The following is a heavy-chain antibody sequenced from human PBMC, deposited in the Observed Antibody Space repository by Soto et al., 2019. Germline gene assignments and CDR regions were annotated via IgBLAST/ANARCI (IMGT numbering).Heavy chain of an antibody. CDR2: IKSDGTYT. CDR3: VGEDFDY. J-gene: IGHJ4*02. D-gene: IGHD3-16*01. CDR1: GFTFSNYW. Sequence: GGSLRLSCTASGFTFSNYWMHWVRQAAGKGLEWVSRIKSDGTYTNYADSVKGRFTISRDNAKNTLSLQMHSLRAEDTAVYFCVGEDFDYWGQGTQVTVSS. V-gene: IGHV3-74*01.